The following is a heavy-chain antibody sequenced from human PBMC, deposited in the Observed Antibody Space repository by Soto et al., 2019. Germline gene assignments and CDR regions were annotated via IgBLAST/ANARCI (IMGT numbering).Heavy chain of an antibody. J-gene: IGHJ4*02. D-gene: IGHD5-18*01. V-gene: IGHV3-9*01. CDR1: GFTFDDYA. Sequence: EVQLVESGGGLVQPGRSLRLSCAGSGFTFDDYAMHWVRQAPGKGLEWVSGISWNSGSIGYADSVKGRFTISRDNAKNSLYLQMNSLRAEDTALYYCAKDLQPGGYSYGDKYYFDYWGQGTLVTVSS. CDR3: AKDLQPGGYSYGDKYYFDY. CDR2: ISWNSGSI.